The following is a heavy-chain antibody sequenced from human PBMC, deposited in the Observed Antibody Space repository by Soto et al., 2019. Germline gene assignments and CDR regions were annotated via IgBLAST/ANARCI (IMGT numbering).Heavy chain of an antibody. CDR1: GGSFDEYF. CDR3: ARRKDSSRYFYGMDV. D-gene: IGHD6-13*01. J-gene: IGHJ6*02. Sequence: QVALQQWGAGLLKPSQTLSLTCGVSGGSFDEYFWTWIRLTPGQGLEWIGEVHHSSTSYYNPSLKSRLAVSVDTSKSQVSLTLTSVTAADTGVYYCARRKDSSRYFYGMDVWGQGTTVVVS. V-gene: IGHV4-34*02. CDR2: VHHSSTS.